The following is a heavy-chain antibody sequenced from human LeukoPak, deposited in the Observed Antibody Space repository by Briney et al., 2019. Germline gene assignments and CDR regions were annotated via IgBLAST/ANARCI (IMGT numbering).Heavy chain of an antibody. J-gene: IGHJ4*02. D-gene: IGHD3-16*01. CDR1: GFTFSSYG. Sequence: GGSLRLSCAASGFTFSSYGMHWVRQAPAKGLEWVAFIRSDGSSKYYVDSVKGRFTISRDNSKNTLYLQMNSLRVEYTAVYYCAKGDSTSPGGGYWGQGTLVTVSS. CDR2: IRSDGSSK. V-gene: IGHV3-30*02. CDR3: AKGDSTSPGGGY.